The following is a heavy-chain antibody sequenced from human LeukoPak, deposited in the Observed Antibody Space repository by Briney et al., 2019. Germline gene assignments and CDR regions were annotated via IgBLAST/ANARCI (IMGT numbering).Heavy chain of an antibody. CDR2: INPNSGGT. D-gene: IGHD2-21*01. CDR3: ATVQTPHREGDGGY. Sequence: GASVKVSCKASGYTFTGYYMHWVRQAPGQGLEWMGWINPNSGGTNYAQKFQGRVTMTRDTSISTAYMDLSRLRSEDTAVYYCATVQTPHREGDGGYWGQGTLVTVSS. CDR1: GYTFTGYY. V-gene: IGHV1-2*02. J-gene: IGHJ4*02.